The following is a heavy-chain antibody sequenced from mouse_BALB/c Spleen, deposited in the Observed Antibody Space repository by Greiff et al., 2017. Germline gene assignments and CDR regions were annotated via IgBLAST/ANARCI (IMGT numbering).Heavy chain of an antibody. CDR2: INPSNGGT. Sequence: VQLQQSGAELVKPGASVKLSCKASGYTFTSYYMYWVKQRPGQGLEWIGGINPSNGGTNFNEKFKSKATLTVDKSSSTAYMQLSSLTSEDSAVYYCTRPYRYYFDYWGQGTTLTVSS. CDR3: TRPYRYYFDY. CDR1: GYTFTSYY. D-gene: IGHD2-14*01. J-gene: IGHJ2*01. V-gene: IGHV1S81*02.